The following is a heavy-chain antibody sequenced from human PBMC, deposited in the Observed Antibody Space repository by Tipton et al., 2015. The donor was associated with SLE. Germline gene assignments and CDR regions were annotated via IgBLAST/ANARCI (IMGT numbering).Heavy chain of an antibody. CDR3: VRHFSTVIQGPLYFDY. J-gene: IGHJ4*02. CDR1: GGSFSDYN. Sequence: TLSLTCAVYGGSFSDYNWNWIRQPPGKGLEWIGSIIHSGSTNYNPSLNSRVTMSVDTSQNQFSLNLRSVTAADTAVYYCVRHFSTVIQGPLYFDYWGQGTLVTVSS. CDR2: IIHSGST. V-gene: IGHV4-34*12. D-gene: IGHD2/OR15-2a*01.